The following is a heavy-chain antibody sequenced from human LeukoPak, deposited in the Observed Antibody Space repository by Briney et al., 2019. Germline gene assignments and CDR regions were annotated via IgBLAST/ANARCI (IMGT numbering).Heavy chain of an antibody. CDR3: ASISGPGIAVAGTGN. D-gene: IGHD6-19*01. Sequence: GGSLRLSCAASGFTSSSYTMNWVRQAPGKGLEWVSSISSSSSYIYYADSVKGRFTISRDNAKNSLYLQMNSLRAEDTAVYYCASISGPGIAVAGTGNWGQGTLVTVSS. CDR2: ISSSSSYI. V-gene: IGHV3-21*01. CDR1: GFTSSSYT. J-gene: IGHJ4*02.